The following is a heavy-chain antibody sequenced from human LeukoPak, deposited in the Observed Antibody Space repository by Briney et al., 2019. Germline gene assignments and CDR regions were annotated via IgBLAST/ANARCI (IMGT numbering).Heavy chain of an antibody. CDR1: GFNLSSCS. V-gene: IGHV3-21*01. Sequence: GGSLRLSCAASGFNLSSCSMNWVRQAPGKGLEWVSSISSSSHYIYYADSVKGQFTISRDNAKNSLYLQMNSLRVEDTAVYYCARDRSTEFDYWGQGTLVTVSS. CDR2: ISSSSHYI. CDR3: ARDRSTEFDY. D-gene: IGHD2-2*01. J-gene: IGHJ4*02.